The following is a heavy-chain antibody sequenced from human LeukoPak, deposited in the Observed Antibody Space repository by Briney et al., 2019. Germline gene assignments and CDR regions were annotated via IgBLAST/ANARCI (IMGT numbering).Heavy chain of an antibody. J-gene: IGHJ3*02. CDR1: GYTFTSYG. CDR3: ARDLGTVVTGVPSAFDI. D-gene: IGHD4-23*01. V-gene: IGHV1-18*01. Sequence: GASVKVSCKASGYTFTSYGISWVRQAPGQGLEWMGWISAYNGNTNYAQKLQGRVTMTTDTSTSTAYMELRSLRSDDTAVYYCARDLGTVVTGVPSAFDIWGQGTMVTVSS. CDR2: ISAYNGNT.